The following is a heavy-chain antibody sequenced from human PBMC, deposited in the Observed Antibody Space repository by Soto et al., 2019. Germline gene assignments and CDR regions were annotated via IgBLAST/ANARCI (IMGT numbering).Heavy chain of an antibody. CDR1: GGAISSPHYY. Sequence: SDPLSLTCIVAGGAISSPHYYWAWILQSPGKGLEWIGSLFYSGNTYYNPSLKSRVTISVDTSKNQFSLRLSSVTAADTAVYYCAKQGLEYNYYGIDIWGHGTSVTVSS. CDR3: AKQGLEYNYYGIDI. CDR2: LFYSGNT. J-gene: IGHJ6*02. V-gene: IGHV4-39*01.